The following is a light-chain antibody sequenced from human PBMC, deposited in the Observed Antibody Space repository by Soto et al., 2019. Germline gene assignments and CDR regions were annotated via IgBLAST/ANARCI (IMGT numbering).Light chain of an antibody. V-gene: IGLV2-14*01. CDR1: SSDVGGYSY. J-gene: IGLJ2*01. CDR3: GSFSSITREV. Sequence: QSALTQPASVSGSPGQSITISCTGTSSDVGGYSYVSWYQQHPGKTPKLMIYEVSNRPSGVSHRFSGSKSGNTASLTISGLQTEDEADYYCGSFSSITREVFGGGTKVTVL. CDR2: EVS.